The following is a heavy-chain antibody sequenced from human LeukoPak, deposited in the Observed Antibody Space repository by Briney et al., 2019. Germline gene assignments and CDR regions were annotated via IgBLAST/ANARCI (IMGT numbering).Heavy chain of an antibody. CDR3: AREGGLWFGENMDV. D-gene: IGHD3-10*01. V-gene: IGHV4-34*01. Sequence: PPETLSLLCAIHGGSFSCYYWSWIRQPPGKGLGWSGEINHSGSTNYIPSLKSRVTISVDTSKNQFSLKLSSVPAADTAVYYCAREGGLWFGENMDVWGQGTTVTVSS. CDR2: INHSGST. CDR1: GGSFSCYY. J-gene: IGHJ6*02.